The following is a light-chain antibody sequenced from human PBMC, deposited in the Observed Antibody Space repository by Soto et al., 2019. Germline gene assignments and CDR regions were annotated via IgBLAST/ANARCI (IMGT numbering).Light chain of an antibody. CDR2: EVS. CDR3: SSYTSSSTLNYV. V-gene: IGLV2-14*01. Sequence: QSALTQPASVSGSPGQSITISCTGTSSDVGGYKYVSWYQQPPGTAPKLMIYEVSHRPSGVSNRFSGSKSGNTASLTISGLQAEDEADYYCSSYTSSSTLNYVFGTGTKLTVL. CDR1: SSDVGGYKY. J-gene: IGLJ1*01.